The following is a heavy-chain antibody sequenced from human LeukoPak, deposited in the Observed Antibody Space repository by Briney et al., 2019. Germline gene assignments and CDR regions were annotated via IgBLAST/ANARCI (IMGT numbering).Heavy chain of an antibody. J-gene: IGHJ4*02. Sequence: SETLSLTCTVSGGSISSYYWGWIRQPPGKGLEWIGYIYYSGSANYNPSLASRVTISVDTSKNQFSLNLRSVTAADTAVYYCARHITYGSGSYRGNDYWGQGTLVTVSS. V-gene: IGHV4-59*08. CDR3: ARHITYGSGSYRGNDY. CDR1: GGSISSYY. CDR2: IYYSGSA. D-gene: IGHD3-10*01.